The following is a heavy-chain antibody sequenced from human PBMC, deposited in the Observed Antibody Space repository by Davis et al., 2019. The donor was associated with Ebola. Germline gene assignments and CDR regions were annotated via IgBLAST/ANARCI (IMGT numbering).Heavy chain of an antibody. CDR1: GGTFTSYA. CDR3: ARGFTFGGVIALYYFDY. V-gene: IGHV1-3*01. CDR2: INAGNGNT. Sequence: AASVKVSCKASGGTFTSYAMHWVRQAPGQRLEWMGWINAGNGNTKYSQKFQGRVTITRDTSASTAYMELSSLRSEDTAVYYCARGFTFGGVIALYYFDYWGQGTLVTVSS. D-gene: IGHD3-16*02. J-gene: IGHJ4*02.